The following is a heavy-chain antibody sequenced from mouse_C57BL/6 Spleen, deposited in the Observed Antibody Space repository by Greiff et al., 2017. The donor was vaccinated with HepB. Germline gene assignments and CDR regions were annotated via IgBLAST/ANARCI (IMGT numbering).Heavy chain of an antibody. CDR3: ARDLYYYGSGFAY. CDR2: ISDGGSYT. Sequence: EVMLVESGGGLVKPGGSLKLSCAASGFTFSSYAMSWVRQTPEKRLEWVATISDGGSYTYYPDNVKGRFTISRDNAKNNLYLQMSHLKSEDTAMYYSARDLYYYGSGFAYGGQGALVTVAA. D-gene: IGHD1-1*01. J-gene: IGHJ3*01. CDR1: GFTFSSYA. V-gene: IGHV5-4*01.